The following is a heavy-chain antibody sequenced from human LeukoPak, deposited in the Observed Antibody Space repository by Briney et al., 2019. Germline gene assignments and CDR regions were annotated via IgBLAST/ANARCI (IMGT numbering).Heavy chain of an antibody. Sequence: PSETLSLTCTVSGGSITTNYWSWIRQPPGKGLEWIGYIYDSGSTNYNPSLKSRVTISVDTSKNQFSLKLTSMTAADTAVYYCARAYRSHCSGGSCYSWALNYYYMDVWGKGTTVTVSS. CDR3: ARAYRSHCSGGSCYSWALNYYYMDV. J-gene: IGHJ6*03. CDR2: IYDSGST. D-gene: IGHD2-15*01. CDR1: GGSITTNY. V-gene: IGHV4-59*01.